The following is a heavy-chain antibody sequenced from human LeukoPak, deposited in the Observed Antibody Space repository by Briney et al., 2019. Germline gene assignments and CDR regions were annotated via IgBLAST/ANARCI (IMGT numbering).Heavy chain of an antibody. Sequence: SETLSLTCTVSGGSISSNYWSWIRQPPGKGLEWIGYIYDSGTTNYDPSLKSRATISEDMSKNQFSLKVRSVTAADTAVYYCARSTGGWSYFDHWGQGILVTVSS. V-gene: IGHV4-59*01. CDR1: GGSISSNY. CDR2: IYDSGTT. CDR3: ARSTGGWSYFDH. D-gene: IGHD6-19*01. J-gene: IGHJ4*02.